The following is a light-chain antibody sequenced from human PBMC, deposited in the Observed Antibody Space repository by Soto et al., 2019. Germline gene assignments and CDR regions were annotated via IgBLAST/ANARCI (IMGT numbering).Light chain of an antibody. CDR1: QSISSW. J-gene: IGKJ1*01. CDR3: QQYNSYSRT. CDR2: KAS. Sequence: DIPMTQSPSTLSASVGDRVTITCRASQSISSWLAWYQQKPGKAPKLLIYKASSLESGVPSRFSGCGSGTEFTLAISSPQPDYFATYYCQQYNSYSRTFGQGTKVEIK. V-gene: IGKV1-5*03.